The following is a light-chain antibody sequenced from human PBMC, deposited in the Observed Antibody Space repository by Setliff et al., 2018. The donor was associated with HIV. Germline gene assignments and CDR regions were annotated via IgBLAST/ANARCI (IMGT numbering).Light chain of an antibody. CDR3: CSYAGSSTFV. J-gene: IGLJ1*01. Sequence: QSALAQFASVSGSPGQSITISCTGTSSDVGSYNLVSWYQQHPGKAPKLMIYEVTKRPSGISHRFSGSKSGNTASLTISGLQAEYEAEYYCCSYAGSSTFVFGTWTKVTVL. CDR2: EVT. CDR1: SSDVGSYNL. V-gene: IGLV2-23*02.